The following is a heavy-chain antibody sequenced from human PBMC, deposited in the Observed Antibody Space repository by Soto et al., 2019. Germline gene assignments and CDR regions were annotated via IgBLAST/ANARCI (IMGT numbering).Heavy chain of an antibody. J-gene: IGHJ6*04. Sequence: ASVKVSCKASGYTFTGYYMHWVRQAPGQGLEWMGWINPNSGGTNYAQKFQGWVTMTRDTSISTAYMELSRLRSDDTAVYYCAINYYGSGSSLGYYYGMDVWGKGTTVTVSS. D-gene: IGHD3-10*01. CDR1: GYTFTGYY. CDR3: AINYYGSGSSLGYYYGMDV. CDR2: INPNSGGT. V-gene: IGHV1-2*04.